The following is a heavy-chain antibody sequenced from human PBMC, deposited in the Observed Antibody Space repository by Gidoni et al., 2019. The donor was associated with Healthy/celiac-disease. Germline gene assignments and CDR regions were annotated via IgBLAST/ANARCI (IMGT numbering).Heavy chain of an antibody. D-gene: IGHD3-9*01. Sequence: QVQLQQSGPGLVKPSQTLSLTCAISGDSVSSNSAAWNWIRQSPSRGLEWLGRTYYRSKWYNDYAVSVKSRITINPDTSKNQFSLQLNSVTPEDTAVYYCARSLHVLRYFDWCGGGRGTFDYWGQGTLVTVSS. J-gene: IGHJ4*02. CDR3: ARSLHVLRYFDWCGGGRGTFDY. CDR2: TYYRSKWYN. V-gene: IGHV6-1*01. CDR1: GDSVSSNSAA.